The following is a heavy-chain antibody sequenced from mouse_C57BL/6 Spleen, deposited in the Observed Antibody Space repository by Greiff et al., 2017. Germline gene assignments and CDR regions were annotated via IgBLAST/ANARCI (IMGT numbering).Heavy chain of an antibody. Sequence: VKLQESGAELARPGASVKMSCKASGYTFTSYTMHWVKQRPGQGLEWIGYINPSSGYTKYNQKFKDKATLTADKSSSTAYMQLSSLTSEDSAVYYCASLTAQATDAMDYWGQGTSVTVSS. V-gene: IGHV1-4*01. CDR3: ASLTAQATDAMDY. CDR1: GYTFTSYT. D-gene: IGHD3-2*02. J-gene: IGHJ4*01. CDR2: INPSSGYT.